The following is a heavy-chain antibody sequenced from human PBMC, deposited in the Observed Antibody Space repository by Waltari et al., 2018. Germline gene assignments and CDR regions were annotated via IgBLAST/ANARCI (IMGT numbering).Heavy chain of an antibody. CDR3: VGQLLEWLDS. Sequence: EVQLVESGGGLVQPGGSLRLSCAASGFTFRSYDMNWVRQGPGKGLEWVSFHSNSGSTIYYADSVKGRFTISRDNAENSLYLQINSLRAEDTAIYYCVGQLLEWLDSWGQGTLVTVSS. CDR2: HSNSGSTI. CDR1: GFTFRSYD. D-gene: IGHD3-3*01. J-gene: IGHJ4*02. V-gene: IGHV3-48*03.